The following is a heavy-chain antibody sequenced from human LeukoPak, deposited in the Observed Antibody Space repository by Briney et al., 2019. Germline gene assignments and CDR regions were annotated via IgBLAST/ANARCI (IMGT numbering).Heavy chain of an antibody. D-gene: IGHD6-13*01. J-gene: IGHJ4*02. Sequence: GGSLRLSCAASGFTFRSYAVTWVRQVPGKGLEWVSTISDSGVSTHYADSVKGRFTISRDNSKNTLYLQMNSLRAEDTAVYYCAQDGSIAAAGIGDYCGQGTLVTVSS. CDR2: ISDSGVST. CDR1: GFTFRSYA. V-gene: IGHV3-23*01. CDR3: AQDGSIAAAGIGDY.